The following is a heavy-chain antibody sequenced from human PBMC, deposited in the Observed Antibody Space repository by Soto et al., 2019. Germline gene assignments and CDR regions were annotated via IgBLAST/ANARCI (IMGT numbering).Heavy chain of an antibody. Sequence: PGGSLRLSCAASGFTVSSNYMSWVRQAPGKGLEWVSVIYSGGSTYYADSVKGRFTISRDNSKNTLYLQMNSLRAEDTAVYYCARGRGIAAAGFYFDVWGQGTTVTVSS. CDR1: GFTVSSNY. D-gene: IGHD6-13*01. J-gene: IGHJ6*02. CDR2: IYSGGST. CDR3: ARGRGIAAAGFYFDV. V-gene: IGHV3-53*01.